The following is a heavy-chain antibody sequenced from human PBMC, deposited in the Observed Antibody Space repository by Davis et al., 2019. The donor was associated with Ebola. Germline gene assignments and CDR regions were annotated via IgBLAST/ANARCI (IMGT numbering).Heavy chain of an antibody. Sequence: GESLKISCAASGFTFSSYGMHWVRQAPGKGLEWVANIKQDGSEKYYVDSVKGRFTISRDNAKNSLYLQMNSLRAEDTAVYYCASQMIGYWGQGTLVTVSS. CDR3: ASQMIGY. V-gene: IGHV3-7*01. CDR1: GFTFSSYG. D-gene: IGHD3-16*01. J-gene: IGHJ4*02. CDR2: IKQDGSEK.